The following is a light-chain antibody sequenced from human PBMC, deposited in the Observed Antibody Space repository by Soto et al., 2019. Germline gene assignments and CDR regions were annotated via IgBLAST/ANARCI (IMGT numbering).Light chain of an antibody. Sequence: QSVLTQPPSASGTPGQRVTISCSGSTSNIGSKTVNWYQQLPGTAPKLLIYSNNQRPSGVPDRFSASKSGTSASLAISGLQSDDEADYYCAAWDDSLSGYVFGTGTKLTVL. CDR3: AAWDDSLSGYV. V-gene: IGLV1-44*01. CDR2: SNN. J-gene: IGLJ1*01. CDR1: TSNIGSKT.